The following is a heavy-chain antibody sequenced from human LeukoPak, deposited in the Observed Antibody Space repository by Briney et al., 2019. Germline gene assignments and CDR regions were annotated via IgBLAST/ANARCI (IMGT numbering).Heavy chain of an antibody. D-gene: IGHD6-13*01. CDR1: GGSFSGYY. J-gene: IGHJ3*02. V-gene: IGHV4-59*01. CDR3: ASQYSSSWYAHDAFDI. Sequence: PSETLSLTCAVYGGSFSGYYWSWIRQPPGKGLEWIGYIYYSGSTNYNPSLKSRVTISVDTSKNQFSLKLSSVTAADTAVYYCASQYSSSWYAHDAFDIWGQGTMVTVSS. CDR2: IYYSGST.